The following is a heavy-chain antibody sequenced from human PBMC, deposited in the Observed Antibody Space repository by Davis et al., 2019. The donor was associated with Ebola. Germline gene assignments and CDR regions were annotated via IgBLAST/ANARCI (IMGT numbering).Heavy chain of an antibody. V-gene: IGHV3-23*01. J-gene: IGHJ4*02. Sequence: GESLNISCAASGFTFSHYAMSWVRQAPGKGLEWVSLISGSGASTYYADSVKGRFTISRDNSKNTLYLQMNSLRAEDTAVYYCAKSYTSSWYAHWGQGTLVTVSS. CDR3: AKSYTSSWYAH. CDR2: ISGSGAST. D-gene: IGHD6-13*01. CDR1: GFTFSHYA.